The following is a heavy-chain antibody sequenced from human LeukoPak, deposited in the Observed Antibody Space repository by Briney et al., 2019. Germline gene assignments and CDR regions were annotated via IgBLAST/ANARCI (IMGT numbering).Heavy chain of an antibody. Sequence: GGSLRLSCAASGFTFDDYAMHWVRQAPGKGLEWVSGISWNSGSIGYADSVKGRFTISRDNAKNSLYLQMNSLRAEDTALYYCARDCSGGSCQVRDYWGQGTLVTVSS. J-gene: IGHJ4*02. D-gene: IGHD2-15*01. CDR2: ISWNSGSI. CDR3: ARDCSGGSCQVRDY. CDR1: GFTFDDYA. V-gene: IGHV3-9*01.